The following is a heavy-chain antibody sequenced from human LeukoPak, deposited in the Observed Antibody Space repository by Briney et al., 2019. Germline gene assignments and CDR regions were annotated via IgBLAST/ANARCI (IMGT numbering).Heavy chain of an antibody. CDR1: RFTFSNYA. J-gene: IGHJ6*02. D-gene: IGHD6-6*01. Sequence: GGSLRLSCAASRFTFSNYAMSWVRQAPGKGLEWVSAIGGNGGSTYYADSVKGRFTISRDDSKDTLYLQMNSLRAEDTAVYYCAKDGSSSYYYYYGMDVWGQGTTVTVSS. CDR2: IGGNGGST. V-gene: IGHV3-23*01. CDR3: AKDGSSSYYYYYGMDV.